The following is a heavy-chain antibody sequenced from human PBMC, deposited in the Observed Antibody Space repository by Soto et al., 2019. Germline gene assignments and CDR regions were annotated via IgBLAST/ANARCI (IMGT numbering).Heavy chain of an antibody. CDR1: GYNFTKNW. CDR3: FILYGAARRGFDY. Sequence: PGESLKISCRGTGYNFTKNWIGWVRQMPGKGLEWMGIIYPGDSETRYSPSFQGQVTISVDKSKNTAYLHWSSLTAPDPAISYCFILYGAARRGFDYWGPGTLVTVSS. CDR2: IYPGDSET. D-gene: IGHD2-8*01. V-gene: IGHV5-51*01. J-gene: IGHJ4*02.